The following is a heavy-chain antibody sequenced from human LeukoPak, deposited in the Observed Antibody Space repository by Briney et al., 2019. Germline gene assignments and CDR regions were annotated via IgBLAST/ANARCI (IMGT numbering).Heavy chain of an antibody. J-gene: IGHJ4*02. CDR3: AREVGDY. CDR1: GGSISSSAYY. V-gene: IGHV4-39*07. Sequence: SETLSHTCSVSGGSISSSAYYWGWIRQPPGQGLEWIGSIYYSGNTYYNPSLKSPVTISIDTSKNQFSLRLISVTAADTAVYYCAREVGDYWGQGTLVTVSS. CDR2: IYYSGNT.